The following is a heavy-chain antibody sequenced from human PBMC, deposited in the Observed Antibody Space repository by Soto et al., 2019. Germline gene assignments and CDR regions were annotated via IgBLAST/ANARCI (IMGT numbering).Heavy chain of an antibody. V-gene: IGHV1-8*01. D-gene: IGHD6-19*01. J-gene: IGHJ4*02. Sequence: AAVKVSCKVSGYTFTSYDINWVRQATGQGLEWMGWMNPNSGNTGYAQKFQCRVTMTRNTSISTAYMELSSLRSEDTAVYYCARFPRGGWSYWGQGTLVTVSS. CDR1: GYTFTSYD. CDR2: MNPNSGNT. CDR3: ARFPRGGWSY.